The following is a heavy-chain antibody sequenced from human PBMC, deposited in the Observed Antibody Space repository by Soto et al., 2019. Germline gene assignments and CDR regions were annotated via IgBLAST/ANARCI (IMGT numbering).Heavy chain of an antibody. Sequence: QVQLVQSGPEMKKPGASVKVSCKGFGYSFMKCGINWVRQAPGQGLEWVGWISPYSGYTHSAQKFQGRSPPTTDTAASTGLLELRVLRSADTALFYLARKGSVLIPAAQPSRFDSWGQGTLVTVSS. CDR1: GYSFMKCG. V-gene: IGHV1-18*01. D-gene: IGHD2-2*01. J-gene: IGHJ4*02. CDR3: ARKGSVLIPAAQPSRFDS. CDR2: ISPYSGYT.